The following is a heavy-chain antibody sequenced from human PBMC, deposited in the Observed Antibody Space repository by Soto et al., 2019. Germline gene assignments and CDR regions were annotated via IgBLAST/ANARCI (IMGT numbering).Heavy chain of an antibody. D-gene: IGHD3-3*01. V-gene: IGHV3-48*02. J-gene: IGHJ5*02. CDR2: ISSSSSTI. Sequence: EVQVVESGGGLVQPGGSLRLSCAASGFTFSSNSMNWVRQAPGKGLEWISYISSSSSTIYADSVKGRFTISRDKAKNSLYLQMNRLRDEDTAVYYCARVIWSGHLTSDLWGQGTLVTVSS. CDR3: ARVIWSGHLTSDL. CDR1: GFTFSSNS.